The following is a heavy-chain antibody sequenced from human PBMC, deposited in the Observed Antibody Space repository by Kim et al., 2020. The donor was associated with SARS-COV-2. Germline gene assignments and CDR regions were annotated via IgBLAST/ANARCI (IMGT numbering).Heavy chain of an antibody. CDR3: ARDKGPGAVAGYYNYGMDV. J-gene: IGHJ6*02. CDR1: GGTFSSYA. Sequence: SVKVSCKASGGTFSSYAISWVRQAPGQGLAWMGRIIPIPGIANYAQKFQGRATITADKSTRTVYMELSSLRSEDTAVYYCARDKGPGAVAGYYNYGMDVWGQGTTVTVSS. CDR2: IIPIPGIA. V-gene: IGHV1-69*04. D-gene: IGHD6-19*01.